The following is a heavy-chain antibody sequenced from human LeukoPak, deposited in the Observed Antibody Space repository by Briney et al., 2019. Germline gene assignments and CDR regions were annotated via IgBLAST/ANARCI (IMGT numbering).Heavy chain of an antibody. CDR3: ARRRLRYFDWPWFDY. V-gene: IGHV4-34*01. CDR1: GGSFSGYY. Sequence: SETLSLTCAVYGGSFSGYYWSWIRQPTGKGLEWIGEINHSGSTNYNPSLKSRVTISVDTSKNQFSLKLSSVTAADTAVYYCARRRLRYFDWPWFDYWGQGTLVTVSS. D-gene: IGHD3-9*01. J-gene: IGHJ4*02. CDR2: INHSGST.